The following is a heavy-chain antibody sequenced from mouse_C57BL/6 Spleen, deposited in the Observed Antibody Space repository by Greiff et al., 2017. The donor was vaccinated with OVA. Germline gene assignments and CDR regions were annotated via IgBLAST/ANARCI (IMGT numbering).Heavy chain of an antibody. CDR3: ARCDDAHYDAMDY. CDR2: ILPGSGST. CDR1: GYTFTSYW. J-gene: IGHJ4*01. V-gene: IGHV1-55*01. Sequence: VQLQQPGAELVKPGASVKLSCKASGYTFTSYWLTWVKQRPGQGLEWIGDILPGSGSTNYNETLKSKATLTVDTSSSPAYMQLSTLTSEDSAAYYCARCDDAHYDAMDYWGQGTSVTVSA.